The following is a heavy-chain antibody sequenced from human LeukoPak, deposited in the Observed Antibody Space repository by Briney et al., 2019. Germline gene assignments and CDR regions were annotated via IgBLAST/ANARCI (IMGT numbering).Heavy chain of an antibody. J-gene: IGHJ4*02. Sequence: GGSLRLSCTASGFTFGGYAMSWVRQAPGKGLEWVGFIRSKAYGGTTEYAASVKGRFTISRDDSKSIAYLQMNSLKTEDTAVYYCTREIGVVTVRTFVYWGQGTLVTVFS. CDR1: GFTFGGYA. V-gene: IGHV3-49*04. D-gene: IGHD3-3*01. CDR2: IRSKAYGGTT. CDR3: TREIGVVTVRTFVY.